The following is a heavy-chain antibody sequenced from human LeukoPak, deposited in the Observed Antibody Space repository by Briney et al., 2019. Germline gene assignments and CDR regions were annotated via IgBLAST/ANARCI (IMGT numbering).Heavy chain of an antibody. V-gene: IGHV4-59*01. J-gene: IGHJ4*02. D-gene: IGHD3-3*01. CDR2: IYYSGST. Sequence: SETLSLTCTVSGGSISSYYWSWIRQPPGKGLEWIGCIYYSGSTNYNPSLKSRVTISVDTSKNQFSLKLSSVTAADTAVYYCARFSYYDFWSGQYYFDYWGQGTLVTVSS. CDR3: ARFSYYDFWSGQYYFDY. CDR1: GGSISSYY.